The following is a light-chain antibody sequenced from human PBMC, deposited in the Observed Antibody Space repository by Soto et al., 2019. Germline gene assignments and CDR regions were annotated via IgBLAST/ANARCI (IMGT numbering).Light chain of an antibody. CDR3: SSYTSSSTLEV. J-gene: IGLJ2*01. V-gene: IGLV2-14*01. Sequence: QSALTQPASVSGSPGQSITISCTGTSSDGGGYNYVSWYQQHPGKAPKLMIYDLSNRPSGVSNRFSGSKSGNMASLTISGLQAEDEADYSCSSYTSSSTLEVFGGGTKLTVL. CDR2: DLS. CDR1: SSDGGGYNY.